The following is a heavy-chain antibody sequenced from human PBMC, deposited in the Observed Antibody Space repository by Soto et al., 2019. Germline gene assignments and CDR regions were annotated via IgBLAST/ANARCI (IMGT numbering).Heavy chain of an antibody. CDR3: ARVLIRMITLGGVIVIARASTFDY. Sequence: PSETLCITCTFSVGSISIGDYSWRWIRQPPGKGMEWTRQIYYSGSTYYNPSLKSRVTISVDASKNQFSLKLSSVTAADTAVYYCARVLIRMITLGGVIVIARASTFDYWGQGTMVTVSS. CDR1: VGSISIGDYS. J-gene: IGHJ4*02. V-gene: IGHV4-30-4*01. CDR2: IYYSGST. D-gene: IGHD3-16*02.